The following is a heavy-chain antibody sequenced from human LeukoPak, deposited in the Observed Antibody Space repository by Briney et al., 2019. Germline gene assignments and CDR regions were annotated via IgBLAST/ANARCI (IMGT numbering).Heavy chain of an antibody. V-gene: IGHV3-48*03. J-gene: IGHJ4*02. D-gene: IGHD6-13*01. CDR3: ARAAIAAAGGIAY. CDR1: GFTFSSYE. CDR2: ISSSGSTI. Sequence: PGGSLRLSCAASGFTFSSYEMNWVRQAPGKGPEWVSYISSSGSTIYYADSVKGRFTISRDNAKNSLYLQMNSLRAEDAAVYYCARAAIAAAGGIAYWRQGTLVTVSS.